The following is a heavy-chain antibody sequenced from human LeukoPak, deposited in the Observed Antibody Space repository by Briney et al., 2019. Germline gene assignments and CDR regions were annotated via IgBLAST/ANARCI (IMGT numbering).Heavy chain of an antibody. CDR1: GFTVSSNY. V-gene: IGHV3-53*01. J-gene: IGHJ4*02. D-gene: IGHD2-15*01. Sequence: GGSLRLSCAASGFTVSSNYMNWVRQAPGKGLEWVSVIYSGGSTYYADSVKGRFTISRDNSKNTLYLQMNSLRAEDTAVYYCAERLGYCSGGNCPTTDYWGQGTLVTVSS. CDR2: IYSGGST. CDR3: AERLGYCSGGNCPTTDY.